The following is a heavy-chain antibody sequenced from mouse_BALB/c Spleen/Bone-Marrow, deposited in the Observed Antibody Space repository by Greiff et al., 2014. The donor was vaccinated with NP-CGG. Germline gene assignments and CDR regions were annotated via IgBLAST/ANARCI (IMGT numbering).Heavy chain of an antibody. Sequence: VQLKESGGGLVQPGGSRKLSCAASGFTFSNFGMHWFRQSPEKGPEWVAFVSTGSTIIYYADTVKGRFTISRDNPENTLFLQMTSLRSEDTAIYYCARSHFYGNYFDYWGQGTTLTVSS. D-gene: IGHD2-1*01. J-gene: IGHJ2*01. CDR2: VSTGSTII. CDR3: ARSHFYGNYFDY. CDR1: GFTFSNFG. V-gene: IGHV5-17*02.